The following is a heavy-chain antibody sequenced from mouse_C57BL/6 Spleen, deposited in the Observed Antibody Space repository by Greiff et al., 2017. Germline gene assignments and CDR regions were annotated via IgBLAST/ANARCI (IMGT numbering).Heavy chain of an antibody. V-gene: IGHV6-6*01. J-gene: IGHJ3*01. D-gene: IGHD2-4*01. CDR1: GFTFSDAW. Sequence: EVKLMESGGGLVQPGGSMKLSCAASGFTFSDAWMDWVRQSPEKGLEWVAEIRNKANNHATYYAESVKGRFTISRDDSKSSVYLQMNSLRAEDTGIYYCTRPGYDYGGWFAYWGQGTLVTVSA. CDR2: IRNKANNHAT. CDR3: TRPGYDYGGWFAY.